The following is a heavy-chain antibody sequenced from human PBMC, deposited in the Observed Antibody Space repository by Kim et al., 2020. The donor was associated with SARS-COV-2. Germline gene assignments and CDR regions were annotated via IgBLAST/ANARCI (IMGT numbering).Heavy chain of an antibody. CDR1: GFTFSGSA. CDR2: IRSKTNNYAT. D-gene: IGHD6-19*01. Sequence: GGSLRLSCAASGFTFSGSAMHWVRQASGKGLEWVGRIRSKTNNYATAYAASVKGRFTIYRDDSKNTAYLQMNSLKTEDTAVYYCTRTSGWYPMDVRGQGTTVTVSS. CDR3: TRTSGWYPMDV. V-gene: IGHV3-73*01. J-gene: IGHJ6*02.